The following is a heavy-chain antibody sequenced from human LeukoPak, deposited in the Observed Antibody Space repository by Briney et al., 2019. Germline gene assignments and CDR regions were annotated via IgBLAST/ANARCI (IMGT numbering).Heavy chain of an antibody. Sequence: GGSLRLSCAASGFTFSSYAMSWVRQTPEKVLEYVSHITETYNIYYADSVKGRFTISRDDAQKSLYLQMNNLRADDTAVYYCARVVGWGWFDPWGQGTLVTVSS. CDR3: ARVVGWGWFDP. CDR2: ITETYNI. J-gene: IGHJ5*02. V-gene: IGHV3-21*05. D-gene: IGHD1-26*01. CDR1: GFTFSSYA.